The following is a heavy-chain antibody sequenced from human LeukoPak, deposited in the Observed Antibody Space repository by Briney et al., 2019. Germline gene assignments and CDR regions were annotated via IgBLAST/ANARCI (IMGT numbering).Heavy chain of an antibody. J-gene: IGHJ6*03. CDR1: GFTFSSYG. CDR2: ISYDGSNK. D-gene: IGHD6-19*01. Sequence: GRSLRLSCAASGFTFSSYGMHWVRQAPGKGLEWVAVISYDGSNKYYADSVKGRFTISRDNSKNTLYLQMNSLRAEDTAVYYCAKDRGSGWYYMDVWGKGTTVTVSS. V-gene: IGHV3-30*18. CDR3: AKDRGSGWYYMDV.